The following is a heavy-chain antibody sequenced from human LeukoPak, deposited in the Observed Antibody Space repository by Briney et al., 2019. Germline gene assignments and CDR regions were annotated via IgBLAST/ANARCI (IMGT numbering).Heavy chain of an antibody. J-gene: IGHJ4*02. CDR2: ISSSSSYI. D-gene: IGHD2-2*01. CDR1: GFTFSSYS. V-gene: IGHV3-21*01. Sequence: PGGSLRLSCAASGFTFSSYSMNWVRQAPGKGLEWVSSISSSSSYIYYADSVKGRFTISRDNAKNSLYLQMNSLRAEDTAVYYCARAYCSSTSCYQYYFDYWGQGTLVTVSS. CDR3: ARAYCSSTSCYQYYFDY.